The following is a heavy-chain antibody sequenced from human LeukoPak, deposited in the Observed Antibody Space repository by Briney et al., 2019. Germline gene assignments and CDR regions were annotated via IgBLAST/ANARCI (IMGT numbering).Heavy chain of an antibody. V-gene: IGHV1-2*02. J-gene: IGHJ6*03. CDR2: INPNSGGT. Sequence: ASVKVFCKASGYTFTGYYMHWVRQAPGQGLEWMGWINPNSGGTNYAQKFQGRVTMTRDTSISTAYMELSRLRSDDTAVYYCAREYVYYYYMDVWGKGTTVTISS. CDR3: AREYVYYYYMDV. CDR1: GYTFTGYY. D-gene: IGHD3-16*01.